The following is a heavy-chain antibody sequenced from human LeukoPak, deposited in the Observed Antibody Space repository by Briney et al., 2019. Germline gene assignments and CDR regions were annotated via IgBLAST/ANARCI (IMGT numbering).Heavy chain of an antibody. J-gene: IGHJ4*02. CDR1: GYTFTSYY. Sequence: ASVKVSCKASGYTFTSYYMHWVRQAPGQGLEWMGIINPSGGSTSYAQKFQGRVTMTRDTSTSTVYMELSSLRSEDTAVYCCARAWRITMIVVDTAPLDYWGQGTLVTVSS. V-gene: IGHV1-46*01. CDR3: ARAWRITMIVVDTAPLDY. D-gene: IGHD3-22*01. CDR2: INPSGGST.